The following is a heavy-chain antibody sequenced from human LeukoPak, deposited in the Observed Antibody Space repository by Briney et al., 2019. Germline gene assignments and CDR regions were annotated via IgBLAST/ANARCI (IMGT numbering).Heavy chain of an antibody. CDR1: GGVFTTYA. CDR3: ARDLCSGGNCYDDAFDI. CDR2: INAGNGNT. J-gene: IGHJ3*02. D-gene: IGHD2-15*01. Sequence: ASVKVSCKASGGVFTTYAISWVRQAPGQGLEWMGWINAGNGNTKYSQKFQDRVTITRDTSATTAYMELSSLRSEDTAMYYCARDLCSGGNCYDDAFDIWGQGTMVTVSS. V-gene: IGHV1-3*01.